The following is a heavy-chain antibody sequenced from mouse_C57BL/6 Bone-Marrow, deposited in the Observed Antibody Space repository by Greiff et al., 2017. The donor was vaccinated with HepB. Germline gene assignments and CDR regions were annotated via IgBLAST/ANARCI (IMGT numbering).Heavy chain of an antibody. J-gene: IGHJ1*03. CDR2: INPNNGGT. CDR1: GYTFTDYY. V-gene: IGHV1-26*01. Sequence: VQLQQSGPELVKPGASVKISCKASGYTFTDYYMNWVKQSHGKSLEWIGDINPNNGGTSYNQKFKGKATLTVDKSSSTAYMELRSLTSEDSAVYYCARGDWYVDVWGTGTTVTVSA. CDR3: ARGDWYVDV.